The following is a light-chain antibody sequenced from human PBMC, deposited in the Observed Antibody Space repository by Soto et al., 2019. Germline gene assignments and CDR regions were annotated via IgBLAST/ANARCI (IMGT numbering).Light chain of an antibody. V-gene: IGKV3-11*01. CDR3: QQRGNSIT. J-gene: IGKJ4*02. CDR1: QSVKTY. CDR2: DTS. Sequence: EIVLTQTQATLSLSPGQRATLSCWASQSVKTYLMWYQHKPGQAPRLLIYDTSNRATGIPDRFSGSGSGTGFTLTISNLKPEDSAVYYCQQRGNSITFGGGTKVEI.